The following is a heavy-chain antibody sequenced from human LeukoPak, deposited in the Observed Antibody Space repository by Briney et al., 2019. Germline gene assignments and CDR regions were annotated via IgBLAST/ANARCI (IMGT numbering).Heavy chain of an antibody. V-gene: IGHV3-30-3*01. CDR2: ISYDGSNK. Sequence: GSLRLSCAASGFTFSSYAMHWVRQAPGKGLEWVAVISYDGSNKYYADSVKGRFTISRDNSKNTLYLQMNSLRAEDTAVYYCARAYDILTGYYVFWGQGTLVTVSS. J-gene: IGHJ4*02. D-gene: IGHD3-9*01. CDR1: GFTFSSYA. CDR3: ARAYDILTGYYVF.